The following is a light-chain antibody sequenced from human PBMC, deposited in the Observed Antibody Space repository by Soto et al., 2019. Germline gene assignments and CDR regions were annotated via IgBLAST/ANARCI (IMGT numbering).Light chain of an antibody. CDR2: DAS. Sequence: EIVLTQSPATLSLSPGERATLSCRASQSVTTYLVWYQQKPGQAPRLLIYDASKRAIGIPDRFSGSGSGTDFTLTISSLEPEDFAVYYCQQRSSWPRVFGGGTK. CDR1: QSVTTY. V-gene: IGKV3-11*01. J-gene: IGKJ4*01. CDR3: QQRSSWPRV.